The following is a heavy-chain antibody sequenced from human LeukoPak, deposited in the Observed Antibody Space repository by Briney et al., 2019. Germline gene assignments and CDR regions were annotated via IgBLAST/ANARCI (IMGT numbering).Heavy chain of an antibody. D-gene: IGHD4-23*01. CDR1: GFTFSSYA. CDR2: ISCSGGST. Sequence: GGSLRLSCAASGFTFSSYAMSWVRQAPGKGLEWVSAISCSGGSTYYADSVKGRFTISRGNSKNTLYLQMNSLRAEDTAAYYCARALDYGGNARYYYYYYMDVWGKGTTVTVSS. V-gene: IGHV3-23*01. CDR3: ARALDYGGNARYYYYYYMDV. J-gene: IGHJ6*03.